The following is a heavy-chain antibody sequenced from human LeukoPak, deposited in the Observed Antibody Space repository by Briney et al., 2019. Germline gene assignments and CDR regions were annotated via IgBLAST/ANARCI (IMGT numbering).Heavy chain of an antibody. J-gene: IGHJ5*02. CDR3: ARDYYGSGTYWDNWFDP. CDR2: INPNSGDT. V-gene: IGHV1-2*04. Sequence: ASVKVSCKASGYTFTDYYIHWLRQAPGQGLEWMGWINPNSGDTNYIQKSQGWVTMTRDTSISTAYMELNRLRSDDTAVYYCARDYYGSGTYWDNWFDPWGQGTLVTVSS. CDR1: GYTFTDYY. D-gene: IGHD3-10*01.